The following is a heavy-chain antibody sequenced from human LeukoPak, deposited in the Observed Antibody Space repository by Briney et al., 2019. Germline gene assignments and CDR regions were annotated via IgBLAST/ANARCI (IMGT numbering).Heavy chain of an antibody. J-gene: IGHJ4*02. CDR2: ISYDGSNK. CDR3: SRDGGRPQWELLGGIDY. CDR1: GFTFRRYT. V-gene: IGHV3-30-3*01. Sequence: PGGSLRLSCAASGFTFRRYTMHWVRQAPGKGLEWVAVISYDGSNKYYADSVKGRFTISRDNSKNTLYLQMNSLRAEYTAVYYCSRDGGRPQWELLGGIDYWGQGTLVTVSS. D-gene: IGHD1-26*01.